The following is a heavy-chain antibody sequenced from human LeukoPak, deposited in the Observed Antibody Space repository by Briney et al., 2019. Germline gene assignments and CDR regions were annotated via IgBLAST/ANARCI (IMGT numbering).Heavy chain of an antibody. CDR3: ARTVRGYDFWSGRSGTNFDY. CDR2: IYYSGST. J-gene: IGHJ4*02. V-gene: IGHV4-39*01. CDR1: VGSISSSSYY. Sequence: PSETLSPTCTVSVGSISSSSYYWGWIRQPPGKGLEWIGSIYYSGSTYYNPSLKSRVTISVDTSKNQFSLKLSSVTAADTAVYYCARTVRGYDFWSGRSGTNFDYWGQGTLVTVSS. D-gene: IGHD3-3*01.